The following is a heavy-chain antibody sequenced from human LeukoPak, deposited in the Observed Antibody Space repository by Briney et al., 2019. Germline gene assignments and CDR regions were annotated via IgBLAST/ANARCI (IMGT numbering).Heavy chain of an antibody. CDR2: ISYEGSNK. CDR1: GFTFSDYG. Sequence: PGGSLRLSCAASGFTFSDYGMHWVRQAPGKGLEWVTFISYEGSNKYYADSVKGRFTISRDNSKNTLYLRMNSLRVEDTAVYYCAKDSSGIVDYWGQGTLVTVSS. V-gene: IGHV3-33*05. J-gene: IGHJ4*02. CDR3: AKDSSGIVDY. D-gene: IGHD3-22*01.